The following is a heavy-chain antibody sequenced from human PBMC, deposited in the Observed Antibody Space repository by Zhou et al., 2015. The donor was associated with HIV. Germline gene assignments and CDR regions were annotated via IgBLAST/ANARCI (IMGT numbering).Heavy chain of an antibody. V-gene: IGHV1-46*01. CDR2: INPSGGST. D-gene: IGHD3-3*01. J-gene: IGHJ6*02. CDR3: ARDRDITIFGGGMDV. Sequence: VQLVQSGAELKKPGASVKVSCKASGYTFTSYYMHWVRQAPGQGLEWMGIINPSGGSTSYAQKFQGRVTMTRDTSTSTVYMELSSLRSEDTAVYYCARDRDITIFGGGMDVWGQGTTVTVSS. CDR1: GYTFTSYY.